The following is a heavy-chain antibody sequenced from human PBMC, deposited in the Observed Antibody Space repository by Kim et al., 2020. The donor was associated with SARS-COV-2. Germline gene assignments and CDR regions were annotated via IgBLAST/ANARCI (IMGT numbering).Heavy chain of an antibody. J-gene: IGHJ6*02. V-gene: IGHV3-74*01. Sequence: GGSLRLSCAASGFTFNDYWINWVRQAPGNGLVWVSRISSDGSSTNYADSVKGRFTMSRDNAENTVYLQMNSLRAEDTAVYYCARGFFRNGFDVWGQGTTVTVSS. CDR2: ISSDGSST. CDR3: ARGFFRNGFDV. D-gene: IGHD3-3*01. CDR1: GFTFNDYW.